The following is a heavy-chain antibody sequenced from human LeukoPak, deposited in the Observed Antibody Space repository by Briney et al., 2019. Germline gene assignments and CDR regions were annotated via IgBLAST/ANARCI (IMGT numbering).Heavy chain of an antibody. D-gene: IGHD2/OR15-2a*01. CDR2: IYSGGST. CDR1: GFTVSSNY. Sequence: GGSLRLSCAASGFTVSSNYMSWVRQAPGKGLEWVSVIYSGGSTYYADSVKGRFTISRDNSKNTLYLQMNSLRAEDTAVYYCVRASTFPWYFDLWGRGTLVTVSS. J-gene: IGHJ2*01. CDR3: VRASTFPWYFDL. V-gene: IGHV3-66*01.